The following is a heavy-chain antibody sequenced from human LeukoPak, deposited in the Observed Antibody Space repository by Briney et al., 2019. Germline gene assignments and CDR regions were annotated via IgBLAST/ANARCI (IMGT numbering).Heavy chain of an antibody. CDR3: ARDNYAGANWFDP. Sequence: ASVKVSCKASGGTVSSYAIGWVRQAPGQGLEWMGGLIPIFGTANYAQKFQGRVTITTDESTSTAYMELSSLRSEDTAVYYCARDNYAGANWFDPWGQGTLVTVSS. D-gene: IGHD1-7*01. J-gene: IGHJ5*02. CDR1: GGTVSSYA. V-gene: IGHV1-69*05. CDR2: LIPIFGTA.